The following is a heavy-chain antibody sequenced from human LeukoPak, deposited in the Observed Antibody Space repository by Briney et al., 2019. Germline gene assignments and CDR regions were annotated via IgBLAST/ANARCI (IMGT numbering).Heavy chain of an antibody. CDR1: GGSISPYY. D-gene: IGHD3-9*01. V-gene: IGHV4-4*07. Sequence: SETLSLTCTVSGGSISPYYWSWVRQPAGEGLEWIGRIHATGTTNYNPSLKSRVTISVDTSKKQFSLKLSSVTAADTAVYYCARHSRTFYDILTGTYGGYFDYWGQRTLVTVSS. CDR3: ARHSRTFYDILTGTYGGYFDY. CDR2: IHATGTT. J-gene: IGHJ4*02.